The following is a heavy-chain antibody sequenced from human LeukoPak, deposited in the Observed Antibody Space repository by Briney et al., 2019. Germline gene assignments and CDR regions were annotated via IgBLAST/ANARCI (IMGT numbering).Heavy chain of an antibody. CDR2: IWYDGSNK. J-gene: IGHJ5*02. CDR3: ARAQQLSTFDP. D-gene: IGHD6-13*01. Sequence: GGSLTLSCAASGFTFSSYGMHWVRQAPGKGLEWVAVIWYDGSNKYYAESVKGRFTISRDNSKNTLYLQLNTLRAVDTAVYYCARAQQLSTFDPWGQGTLVTVSS. CDR1: GFTFSSYG. V-gene: IGHV3-33*01.